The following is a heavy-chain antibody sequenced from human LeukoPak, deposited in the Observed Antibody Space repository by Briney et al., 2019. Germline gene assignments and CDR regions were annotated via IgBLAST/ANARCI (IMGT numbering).Heavy chain of an antibody. CDR3: ARDQGVWGTPYYFDY. J-gene: IGHJ4*02. CDR2: ISSSSSTI. V-gene: IGHV3-48*01. D-gene: IGHD2-8*01. Sequence: GGSLRLSCAASGFTFSSYSMNWVRQAPGKGLEWVSYISSSSSTIYYADSVKGRFTISRDNAKNSLYLQMNSLRAENTAVYYCARDQGVWGTPYYFDYWGQGTLVTVSS. CDR1: GFTFSSYS.